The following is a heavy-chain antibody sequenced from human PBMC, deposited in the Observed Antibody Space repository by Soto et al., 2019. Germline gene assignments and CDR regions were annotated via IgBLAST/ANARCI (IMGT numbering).Heavy chain of an antibody. Sequence: GGSLRLSCAASGFTVSTNYMNWVRQAPGKGLEWVSIIYNVGSTYYADSVRGRFTISRDNSKNTLYLQMNNLRVEDTAVYYCARDSQGVLAVPPGYHYFGMEVWGQGTKVTVSS. J-gene: IGHJ6*02. CDR2: IYNVGST. V-gene: IGHV3-53*01. D-gene: IGHD2-2*01. CDR1: GFTVSTNY. CDR3: ARDSQGVLAVPPGYHYFGMEV.